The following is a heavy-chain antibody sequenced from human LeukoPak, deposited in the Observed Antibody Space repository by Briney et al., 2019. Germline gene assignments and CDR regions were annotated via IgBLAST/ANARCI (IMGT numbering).Heavy chain of an antibody. CDR3: ARHEDYMIDY. D-gene: IGHD4-11*01. V-gene: IGHV5-51*01. CDR1: GYTFTSYW. J-gene: IGHJ4*02. Sequence: GESLKISCKGSGYTFTSYWISWVRQMPGKGLEWMGIIYPGDSDTRYSPSFQGQVTISADKSISTAYLQWSSLKASDTAIYYCARHEDYMIDYWGQGTLVTVSS. CDR2: IYPGDSDT.